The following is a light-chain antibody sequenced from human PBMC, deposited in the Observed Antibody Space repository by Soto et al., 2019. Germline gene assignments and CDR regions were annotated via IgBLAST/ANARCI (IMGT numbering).Light chain of an antibody. CDR3: QQHGSSPQT. CDR1: QSVSRNY. J-gene: IGKJ1*01. CDR2: GAS. Sequence: PGERATLSCRASQSVSRNYLAWYQQKPGQAPRLLIYGASSRATGIPDRFSGGGSGTDFTLTISRLEPEDFAVYYCQQHGSSPQTFGQGTKMDIK. V-gene: IGKV3-20*01.